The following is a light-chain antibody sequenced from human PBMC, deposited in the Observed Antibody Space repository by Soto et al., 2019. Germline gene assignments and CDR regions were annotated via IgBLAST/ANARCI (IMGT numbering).Light chain of an antibody. CDR1: QYINTR. Sequence: EKVLTQSPATLSSITGDRVTLSCRASQYINTRLAWYQHRPGQAPRLLIYQTSLRAAGIPARFSASGSGTEFTLTIRNLQPDDFATYYCQQYNSFPWTFGLGTKVDIK. J-gene: IGKJ1*01. CDR3: QQYNSFPWT. CDR2: QTS. V-gene: IGKV3D-15*03.